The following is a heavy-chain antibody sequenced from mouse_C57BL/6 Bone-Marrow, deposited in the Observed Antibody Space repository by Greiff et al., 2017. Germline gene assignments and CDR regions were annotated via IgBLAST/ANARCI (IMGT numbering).Heavy chain of an antibody. V-gene: IGHV1-50*01. CDR3: ARNWDVGAY. CDR2: IDPSDSYT. Sequence: VQLQQPGAELVKPGASVKLSCKASGFTFTSYWMQWVKQRPGQGLEWIGEIDPSDSYTNYTQKFKGKATLTVDTSSSTAYLQLSSLTSEDSAVYYFARNWDVGAYWGQGTLVTVSA. J-gene: IGHJ3*01. D-gene: IGHD4-1*01. CDR1: GFTFTSYW.